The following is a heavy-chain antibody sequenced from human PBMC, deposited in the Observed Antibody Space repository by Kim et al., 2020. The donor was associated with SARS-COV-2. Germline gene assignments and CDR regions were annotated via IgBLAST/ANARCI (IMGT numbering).Heavy chain of an antibody. CDR2: ISYDGSNK. CDR3: ASRAIAAAGNTKWFDP. V-gene: IGHV3-30*04. J-gene: IGHJ5*02. Sequence: GGSLRLSCAASGFTFSSYAMHWVRQAPGKGLEWVAVISYDGSNKYYVDSVKGRFTISRDNSKNTLYLQMNSLRAEDTAVYYCASRAIAAAGNTKWFDPWGQGTLVTVSS. CDR1: GFTFSSYA. D-gene: IGHD6-13*01.